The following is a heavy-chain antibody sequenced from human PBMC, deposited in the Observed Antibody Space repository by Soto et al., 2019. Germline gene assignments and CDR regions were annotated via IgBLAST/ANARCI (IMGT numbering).Heavy chain of an antibody. Sequence: SETLSLTCAVYGGSFSGYYWSWIRQPPGKGLEWIGEINHSGSTNYNPSLKSRVTISVDTSKNQFSLKLSSVTAADTAVYYCASVTTVTHSFDPWGQGTLVTVSS. CDR1: GGSFSGYY. V-gene: IGHV4-34*01. D-gene: IGHD4-17*01. CDR2: INHSGST. CDR3: ASVTTVTHSFDP. J-gene: IGHJ5*02.